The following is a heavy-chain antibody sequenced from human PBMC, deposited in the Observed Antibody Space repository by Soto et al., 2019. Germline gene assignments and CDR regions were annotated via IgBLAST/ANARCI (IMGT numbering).Heavy chain of an antibody. CDR3: AGTTSHQWYYMDV. CDR1: GDSVSSNSAA. J-gene: IGHJ6*03. Sequence: SQTLSLTCAISGDSVSSNSAAWNWIRRSPSRGLEWLARTYYRSRWYNGYAVSVRSRITVNPDTSKNQFSLQLTSVTPEDTAVYYCAGTTSHQWYYMDVWGKGTTVTVS. D-gene: IGHD1-7*01. V-gene: IGHV6-1*01. CDR2: TYYRSRWYN.